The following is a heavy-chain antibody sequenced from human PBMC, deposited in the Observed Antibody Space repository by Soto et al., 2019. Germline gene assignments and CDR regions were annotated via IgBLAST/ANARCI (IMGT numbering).Heavy chain of an antibody. V-gene: IGHV3-23*01. CDR2: LSFRGTTA. CDR3: AKDAKQDQLLSHYLDD. CDR1: GFTLRSYA. Sequence: PVGSLSLSFSLSGFTLRSYALRWVRQAPGKGPEWVSSLSFRGTTAYYLDCVKVRFTTSRDDSKNTLYLQMNSLRAEDTAIYYCAKDAKQDQLLSHYLDDWGPGLRVTVHS. D-gene: IGHD3-10*01. J-gene: IGHJ4*02.